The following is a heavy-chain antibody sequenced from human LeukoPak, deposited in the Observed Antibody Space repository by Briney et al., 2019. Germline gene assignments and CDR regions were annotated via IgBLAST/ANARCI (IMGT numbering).Heavy chain of an antibody. CDR1: GASLSAYY. Sequence: SETLSLTCAVYGASLSAYYWSWIRQSPGKGLEWIGEINKSESSNYNPSLKSRVTISVDTSNNQVSLQLSSVTAADTAVYYCARGRYSNWERYYYMDVWGKGATVTVSS. J-gene: IGHJ6*03. CDR3: ARGRYSNWERYYYMDV. D-gene: IGHD4-11*01. CDR2: INKSESS. V-gene: IGHV4-34*01.